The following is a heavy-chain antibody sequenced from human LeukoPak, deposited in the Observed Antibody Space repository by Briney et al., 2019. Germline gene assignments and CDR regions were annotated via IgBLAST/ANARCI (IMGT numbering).Heavy chain of an antibody. CDR2: INHSGST. CDR3: ARRYYYDSSGSQSSPIDY. D-gene: IGHD3-22*01. Sequence: SETLSLTCAVYGGSYSGYYWGWIRQPPGKGLEWIGEINHSGSTNYNPSLKSRVTISVDTSKNQFSLKLSSVTAADTAVYYCARRYYYDSSGSQSSPIDYWGQGTLVTVSS. J-gene: IGHJ4*02. CDR1: GGSYSGYY. V-gene: IGHV4-34*01.